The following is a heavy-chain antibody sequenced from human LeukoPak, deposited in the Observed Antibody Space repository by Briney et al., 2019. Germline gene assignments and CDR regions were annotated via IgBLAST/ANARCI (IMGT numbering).Heavy chain of an antibody. D-gene: IGHD1-7*01. J-gene: IGHJ4*02. CDR1: GGSIGSYY. V-gene: IGHV4-59*01. CDR2: IYYSGST. Sequence: SETLSPTCTVSGGSIGSYYWSWIRQPPGKGLEWIGYIYYSGSTNYNPSLKSRVTISVDTSKNQFSLKLSSVTAADTAVYYCARTNYMGYFDYWGQGTLVTVSS. CDR3: ARTNYMGYFDY.